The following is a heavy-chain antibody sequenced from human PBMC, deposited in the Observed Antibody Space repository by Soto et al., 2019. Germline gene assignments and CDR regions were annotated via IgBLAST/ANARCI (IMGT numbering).Heavy chain of an antibody. CDR3: ASTPGIAAAGYYYYGMDV. Sequence: PGESLKISCKGSGYSFTSYWIGWVRQMNAKGLEWMGIIYPGDSDTRYSPSFQGQVTISADKSISTAYLQWSSLKASDTAMYYCASTPGIAAAGYYYYGMDVWGQGTTVTVSS. V-gene: IGHV5-51*01. CDR2: IYPGDSDT. J-gene: IGHJ6*02. CDR1: GYSFTSYW. D-gene: IGHD6-13*01.